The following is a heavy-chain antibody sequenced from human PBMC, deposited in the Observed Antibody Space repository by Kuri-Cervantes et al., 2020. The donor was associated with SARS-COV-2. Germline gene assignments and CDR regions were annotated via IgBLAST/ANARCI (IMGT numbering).Heavy chain of an antibody. J-gene: IGHJ4*02. D-gene: IGHD5-18*01. CDR3: AVRGYSYREY. V-gene: IGHV4-38-2*02. Sequence: SETLSLTCIVSNYSITSGDYWGWIRQPPGKRLEWIGSIYHSGFTTYNPSLKSRVTISVDTSKNQFSLKLSSVTAADTAVYYCAVRGYSYREYWGQGTRVTGYS. CDR1: NYSITSGDY. CDR2: IYHSGFT.